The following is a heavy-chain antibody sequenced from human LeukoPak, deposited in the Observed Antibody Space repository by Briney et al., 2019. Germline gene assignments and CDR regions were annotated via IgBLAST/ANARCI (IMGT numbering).Heavy chain of an antibody. D-gene: IGHD1-1*01. Sequence: PGGSLRLSCAASGFTFGDYAMSWVRQAPGKGPEWVSGLNWNGGSTGYADSVKGRFTISRDNAKNSLYLQMNSLRAEDTALYYCARVLTGNDYWGQGTLVTVSS. V-gene: IGHV3-20*04. CDR1: GFTFGDYA. J-gene: IGHJ4*02. CDR3: ARVLTGNDY. CDR2: LNWNGGST.